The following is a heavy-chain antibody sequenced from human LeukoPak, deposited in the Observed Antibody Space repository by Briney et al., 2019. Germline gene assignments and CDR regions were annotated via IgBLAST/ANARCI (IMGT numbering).Heavy chain of an antibody. CDR3: ARGHYGLDF. V-gene: IGHV3-11*01. D-gene: IGHD4-17*01. CDR2: IDRSGTTT. CDR1: GFTFSEHY. Sequence: GGSLRLSCAASGFTFSEHYLSWIRQAPGQELEWGSYIDRSGTTTYFADSAKGRFTISRDNARNSLYLQMNSLRADDTAVYYCARGHYGLDFWGHGVLVTVSS. J-gene: IGHJ4*01.